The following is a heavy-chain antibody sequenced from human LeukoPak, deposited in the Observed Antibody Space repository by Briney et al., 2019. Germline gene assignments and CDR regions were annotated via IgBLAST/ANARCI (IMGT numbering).Heavy chain of an antibody. CDR2: IYKNGDT. CDR3: ASRRSAKQPYYYYMDI. V-gene: IGHV4-61*02. CDR1: GDSISSGYYF. D-gene: IGHD6-13*01. J-gene: IGHJ6*03. Sequence: PSETLSLTCTVSGDSISSGYYFWSWIRQPAGKGLEWIGRIYKNGDTNYNPSLKSRVTISLDTSRNQFSLKLTSVTAADTAVYFCASRRSAKQPYYYYMDIRGKGTTVTVSS.